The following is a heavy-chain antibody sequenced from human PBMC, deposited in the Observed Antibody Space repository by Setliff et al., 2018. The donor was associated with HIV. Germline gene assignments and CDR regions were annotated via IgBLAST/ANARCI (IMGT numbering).Heavy chain of an antibody. CDR2: IKSKADGGTT. Sequence: GGSLRLSCASSEFSFNNSWMTWVSQAPGRGLEWVGRIKSKADGGTTDYAAPVKGRFTISRDDSKRMVYLQMNSLTSEDTAVYFCTRSYYYWGQGTLVTVSS. CDR3: TRSYYY. V-gene: IGHV3-15*01. CDR1: EFSFNNSW. D-gene: IGHD3-10*01. J-gene: IGHJ4*02.